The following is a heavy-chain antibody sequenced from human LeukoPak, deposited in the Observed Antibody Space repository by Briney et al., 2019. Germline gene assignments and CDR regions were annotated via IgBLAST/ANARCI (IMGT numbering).Heavy chain of an antibody. V-gene: IGHV3-7*01. CDR2: IGQDGRET. CDR3: ARETEPLDYGDSTNLDY. J-gene: IGHJ4*02. CDR1: GFTFSNYW. Sequence: GGSLRLSCVVSGFTFSNYWMDWVRQAPGKGLEWVAFIGQDGRETNYAGSVKGRFTISRDNAKNSLYLQMNNLRVEDTAVYYCARETEPLDYGDSTNLDYWGQGTLVTVSS. D-gene: IGHD4/OR15-4a*01.